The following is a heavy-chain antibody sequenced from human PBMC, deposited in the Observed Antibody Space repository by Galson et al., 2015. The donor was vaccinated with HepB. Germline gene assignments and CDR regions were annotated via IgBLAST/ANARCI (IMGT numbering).Heavy chain of an antibody. CDR3: AKDIPKLKFLYGMDV. CDR2: ISYDGSNK. CDR1: GFTFNNYA. V-gene: IGHV3-30*18. D-gene: IGHD2-21*01. J-gene: IGHJ6*02. Sequence: SLRLSCADSGFTFNNYAMHCVRQAQGKELEWVAFISYDGSNKFLAESVKGRFTISRDNSKHTLYLQMSSLSAEDTAVYYCAKDIPKLKFLYGMDVWGQGTTVTVSS.